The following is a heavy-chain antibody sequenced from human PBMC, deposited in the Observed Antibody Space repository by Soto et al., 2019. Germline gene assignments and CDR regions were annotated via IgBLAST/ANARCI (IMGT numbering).Heavy chain of an antibody. J-gene: IGHJ3*01. V-gene: IGHV3-66*01. CDR1: GFTVSSNY. CDR2: IYSGGST. D-gene: IGHD2-15*01. CDR3: ARALDGGGAFDF. Sequence: GGSLRLSCAASGFTVSSNYMSWVRQAPGKGLEWVSVIYSGGSTYYADSVKGRFTITRDNSKNTLYLQMNSLRAEDTAVYFCARALDGGGAFDFWGQGTMVTVSS.